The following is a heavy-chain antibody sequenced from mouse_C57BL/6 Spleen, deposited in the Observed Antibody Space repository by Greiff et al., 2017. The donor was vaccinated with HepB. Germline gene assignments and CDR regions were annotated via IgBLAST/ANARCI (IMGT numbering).Heavy chain of an antibody. CDR1: GYTFTSYW. D-gene: IGHD3-2*01. CDR3: ARRTARDDY. CDR2: IDPSDSYT. V-gene: IGHV1-50*01. J-gene: IGHJ2*01. Sequence: QVQLQQPGAELVKPGASVKLSCKASGYTFTSYWMQWVKQRPGQGLEWIGEIDPSDSYTNYNQKFKGKATLTVDTSSSTAYMQLSTLTSEDSAVYNCARRTARDDYWGQGTTLTVSS.